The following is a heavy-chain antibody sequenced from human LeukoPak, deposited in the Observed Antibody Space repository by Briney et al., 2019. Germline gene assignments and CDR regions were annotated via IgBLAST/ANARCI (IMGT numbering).Heavy chain of an antibody. V-gene: IGHV3-23*01. Sequence: PGGSLRLSCAASGFTFSSYAMSWVRQAPGKGLEWVSAISGSGATTYYADSVRGRFSTSRDISKNTLYLQMNSLRVEDTAVYYCATSGSGWYRFDCWGQGTLVSVSS. CDR3: ATSGSGWYRFDC. CDR2: ISGSGATT. D-gene: IGHD6-19*01. CDR1: GFTFSSYA. J-gene: IGHJ4*02.